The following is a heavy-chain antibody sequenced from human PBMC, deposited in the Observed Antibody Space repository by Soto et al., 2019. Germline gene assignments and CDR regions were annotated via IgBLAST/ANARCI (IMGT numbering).Heavy chain of an antibody. D-gene: IGHD6-19*01. V-gene: IGHV3-30*18. CDR3: AKDRGEQWLHFDY. CDR1: GFTFSSYG. Sequence: GGSLRLSCAASGFTFSSYGMHWVRQAPGKGLEWVAVISYDGSNKYYADSVKGRFTISRDNSKNTLYLQMNSLRAEDTAVYYCAKDRGEQWLHFDYWGQGTLVTVSS. CDR2: ISYDGSNK. J-gene: IGHJ4*02.